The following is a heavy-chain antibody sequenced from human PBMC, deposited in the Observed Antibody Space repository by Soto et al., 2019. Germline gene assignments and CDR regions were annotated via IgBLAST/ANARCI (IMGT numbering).Heavy chain of an antibody. D-gene: IGHD1-26*01. CDR1: GFTFNNYA. J-gene: IGHJ4*02. CDR3: AKDYFETNGPYFFDY. Sequence: VQLLESGGGLVQPGGSLRLSCAASGFTFNNYAMNWVRQAPGKGLEWVSAIRNSGGFTYYADSVKGRCTISRDNSKNTLYLHINSMRAEDTALYYCAKDYFETNGPYFFDYWGQGTLVTVSS. CDR2: IRNSGGFT. V-gene: IGHV3-23*01.